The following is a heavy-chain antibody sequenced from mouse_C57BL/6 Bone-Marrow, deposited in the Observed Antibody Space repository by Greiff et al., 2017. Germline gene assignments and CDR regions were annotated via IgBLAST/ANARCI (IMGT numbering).Heavy chain of an antibody. CDR2: INPYNGGT. D-gene: IGHD4-1*01. V-gene: IGHV1-19*01. CDR1: GYTFTDYY. CDR3: ARLGGDLDY. J-gene: IGHJ2*01. Sequence: VHVKQSGPVLVKPGASVKMSCKASGYTFTDYYMNWVKQSHGKSLEWIGVINPYNGGTSYNQKFKGKATLTVDKSSSTAYMELNSLTSEDSAVYYCARLGGDLDYWGQGTTLTVSS.